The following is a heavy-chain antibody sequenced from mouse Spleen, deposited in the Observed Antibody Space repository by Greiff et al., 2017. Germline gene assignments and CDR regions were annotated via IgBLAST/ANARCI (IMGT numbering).Heavy chain of an antibody. D-gene: IGHD1-1*01. CDR1: GFSLTSYG. Sequence: VQLQQSGPGLVQPSQSLSITCTASGFSLTSYGVHWVRQSPGKGLEWLGVIWRGGSTAYNAAFISRLSTSKDNSKSQVFFKMNSLQANDTAIDYCAGDYYGSGSGAYWGQGTLVTVSA. CDR3: AGDYYGSGSGAY. V-gene: IGHV2-2*02. CDR2: IWRGGST. J-gene: IGHJ3*01.